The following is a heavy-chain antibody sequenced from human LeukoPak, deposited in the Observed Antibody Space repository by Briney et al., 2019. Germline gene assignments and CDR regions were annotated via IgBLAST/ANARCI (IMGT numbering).Heavy chain of an antibody. CDR1: GGTFSSYA. Sequence: ASVKVSCKASGGTFSSYAINWVRQATGQGLEWMGWMNPNSGNTGYAQKFQGRVTMTRNTSISTAYMELSSLRSEDTAVYYCARGTYYYDSSGYSHFQHWGQGTLVTVSS. V-gene: IGHV1-8*02. D-gene: IGHD3-22*01. J-gene: IGHJ1*01. CDR2: MNPNSGNT. CDR3: ARGTYYYDSSGYSHFQH.